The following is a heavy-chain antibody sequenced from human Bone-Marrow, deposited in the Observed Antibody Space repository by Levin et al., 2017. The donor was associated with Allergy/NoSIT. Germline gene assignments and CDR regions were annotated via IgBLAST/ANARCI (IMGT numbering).Heavy chain of an antibody. CDR2: IYYSGST. D-gene: IGHD1-7*01. V-gene: IGHV4-31*03. CDR1: GGSISSGGYY. Sequence: SETLSLTCTVSGGSISSGGYYWSWIRQHPGKGLEWIGYIYYSGSTYYNPSLKSRVTISVDTSKNQFSLKLSSVTAADTAVYYCARGETGTTGWFDPWGQGTLVTVSS. J-gene: IGHJ5*02. CDR3: ARGETGTTGWFDP.